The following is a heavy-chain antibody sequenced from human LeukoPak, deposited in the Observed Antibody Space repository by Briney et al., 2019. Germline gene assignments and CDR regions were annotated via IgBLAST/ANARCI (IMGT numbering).Heavy chain of an antibody. V-gene: IGHV3-23*01. Sequence: PGGSLRLSCAASGFTFSGFAMSWIRQAPGKGLEWVSSVSTSGVGTYYADSVRGRFTISRDNSKNTVFLQMNSLRAEDSAVYYCAKDYAVGSIDYWGQGTLVTVSS. CDR3: AKDYAVGSIDY. CDR2: VSTSGVGT. J-gene: IGHJ4*02. D-gene: IGHD3-16*01. CDR1: GFTFSGFA.